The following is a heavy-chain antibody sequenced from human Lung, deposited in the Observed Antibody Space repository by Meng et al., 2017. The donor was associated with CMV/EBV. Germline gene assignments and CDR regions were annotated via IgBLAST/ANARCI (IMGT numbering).Heavy chain of an antibody. V-gene: IGHV3-49*04. CDR1: GFNFGGYR. J-gene: IGHJ4*02. CDR3: ARDDSPGVD. CDR2: IRKKTYGWTR. Sequence: GGSLRLSCTGSGFNFGGYRMSWVRQAPVEGLEWVGFIRKKTYGWTREYATSVKGRFTISRDDSKSIVYQQMDSLKTEDTSMYYCARDDSPGVDWGRGTLVTVSS. D-gene: IGHD2-15*01.